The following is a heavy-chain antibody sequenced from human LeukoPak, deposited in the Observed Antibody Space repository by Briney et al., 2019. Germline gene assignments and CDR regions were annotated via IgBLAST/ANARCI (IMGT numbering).Heavy chain of an antibody. CDR1: GGSISSGSYY. V-gene: IGHV4-39*07. Sequence: PSETLSLTCTVSGGSISSGSYYWSWIRQPPGKGLEWIGEINHSGSTNYNPSLKSRVTISVDTSKNQFSLKLSSVTAADTAVYYCASLPSYAVAGTYALSNWGQGTLVTVSS. CDR2: INHSGST. D-gene: IGHD6-19*01. CDR3: ASLPSYAVAGTYALSN. J-gene: IGHJ4*02.